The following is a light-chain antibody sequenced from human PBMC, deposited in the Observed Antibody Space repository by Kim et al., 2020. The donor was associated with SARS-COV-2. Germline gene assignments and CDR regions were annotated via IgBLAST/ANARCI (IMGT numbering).Light chain of an antibody. CDR2: EDN. J-gene: IGLJ2*01. Sequence: NFMLTQPHSVSESPGNTVTISCTRSSGNIADNYVQWYQQRPGSAPTIVIYEDNERPSGVHDRFSGSIDTSSSSASLTISGLKTEDEADYYCQSYDISNVIFGGGTQLTVL. CDR1: SGNIADNY. CDR3: QSYDISNVI. V-gene: IGLV6-57*04.